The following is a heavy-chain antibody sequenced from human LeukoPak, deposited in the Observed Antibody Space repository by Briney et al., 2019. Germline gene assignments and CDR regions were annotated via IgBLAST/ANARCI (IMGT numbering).Heavy chain of an antibody. D-gene: IGHD1-26*01. CDR2: ISYDGSNN. CDR3: ARGGSYVDY. J-gene: IGHJ4*02. Sequence: PGRYLRLFCAASGVTCSSYCMHWVRQAPGEGLRWVAVISYDGSNNNYSNSVKGRFTISRANSKNTLYFQMNSLRAEDMAVYYCARGGSYVDYWGQGTLVSVST. V-gene: IGHV3-30*03. CDR1: GVTCSSYC.